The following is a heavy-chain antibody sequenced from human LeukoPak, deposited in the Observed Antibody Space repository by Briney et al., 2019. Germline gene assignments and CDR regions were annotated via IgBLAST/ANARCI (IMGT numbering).Heavy chain of an antibody. J-gene: IGHJ4*02. CDR2: IYYSGST. CDR3: ARRSGWYEFDY. Sequence: SGTLSLTCTVSGGSISSYYWSCLRQPPAKGLEWIGYIYYSGSTNYNPSLKSRVTISVDTSKNQFSLKLSSVTAADTAVYYCARRSGWYEFDYWGQGTLVTVSS. D-gene: IGHD6-19*01. CDR1: GGSISSYY. V-gene: IGHV4-59*08.